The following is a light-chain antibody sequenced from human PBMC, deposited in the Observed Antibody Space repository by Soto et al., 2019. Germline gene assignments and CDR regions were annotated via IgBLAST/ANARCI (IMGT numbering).Light chain of an antibody. CDR1: QSVLYSPNNKNY. CDR2: WAS. V-gene: IGKV4-1*01. J-gene: IGKJ1*01. Sequence: DIVMTQSPDSLAVSLGERATINCKSSQSVLYSPNNKNYLAWYQQKPGQPPKLLIYWASIRESGVPDRFGGSGAATDFTLTISSLQAEDVAVYFSLPYYTFPRPFGQGTTVEVK. CDR3: LPYYTFPRP.